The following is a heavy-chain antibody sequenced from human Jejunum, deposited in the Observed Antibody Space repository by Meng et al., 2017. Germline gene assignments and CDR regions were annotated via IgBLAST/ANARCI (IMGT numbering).Heavy chain of an antibody. V-gene: IGHV4-39*01. J-gene: IGHJ4*02. CDR1: GGSISSSSYY. Sequence: QLQLQESGPGLVKPSETLSLTCTVSGGSISSSSYYWGWIRQPPGKGLEWIGSIYYSGSTYYNPSLKSRVTISVDTSKNQFSLKLSSVTAADTAVYYCASYDLFTGFGFDYWGQGTLVTVSS. D-gene: IGHD3-9*01. CDR2: IYYSGST. CDR3: ASYDLFTGFGFDY.